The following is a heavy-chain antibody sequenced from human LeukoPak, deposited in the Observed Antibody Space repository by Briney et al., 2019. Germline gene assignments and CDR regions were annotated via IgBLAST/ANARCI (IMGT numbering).Heavy chain of an antibody. CDR2: VNLQGGT. CDR3: AREGGPYRPLDF. J-gene: IGHJ4*02. CDR1: GGSITNTNY. Sequence: SGTLSLTCGASGGSITNTNYWTWVRQPPGKGLEWIGEVNLQGGTNYNPSLMGRVAIAVDTSENHISLQLTSVTAADTAVYYCAREGGPYRPLDFSGQGTLVTVSS. V-gene: IGHV4-4*02.